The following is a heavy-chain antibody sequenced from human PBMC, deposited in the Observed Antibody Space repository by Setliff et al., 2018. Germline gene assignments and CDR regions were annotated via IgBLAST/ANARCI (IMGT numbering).Heavy chain of an antibody. Sequence: ASVKVSCKASGYTFTAYYMHWVRRAPGQGLEWMGWISSYNDVTNYAQRFQGRVTMTTDTSKSAAYMDPRGLRSDDTAVYYCAISTLSICSGGSCPNAFDVWGQGTMVTVSS. CDR3: AISTLSICSGGSCPNAFDV. V-gene: IGHV1-18*01. CDR1: GYTFTAYY. D-gene: IGHD2-15*01. J-gene: IGHJ3*01. CDR2: ISSYNDVT.